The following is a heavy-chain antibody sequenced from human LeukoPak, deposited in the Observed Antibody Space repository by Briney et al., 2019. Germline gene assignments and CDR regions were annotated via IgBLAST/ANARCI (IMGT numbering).Heavy chain of an antibody. CDR1: GFSITTSW. CDR3: ARGNTGSSGLWDS. CDR2: VNPSGSST. D-gene: IGHD1-26*01. Sequence: GGSLRLSYVASGFSITTSWIHWVRQAPGRGLVWVSRVNPSGSSTNYADFVKGRFTISRDSARNTVYLQMNSLRADDSAVYYCARGNTGSSGLWDSWGQGTLVTVSS. J-gene: IGHJ4*02. V-gene: IGHV3-74*01.